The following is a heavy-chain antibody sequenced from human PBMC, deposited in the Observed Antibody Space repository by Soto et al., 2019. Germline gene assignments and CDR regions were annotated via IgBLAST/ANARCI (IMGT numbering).Heavy chain of an antibody. D-gene: IGHD6-19*01. V-gene: IGHV1-69*06. Sequence: GASVKVSCKASGGTFSSYAISWVRQAPGQGLEWMGGIIPIFGTANYAQKFQGRVTITADKSTSTAYMELSSLRSEDTAVYYCARDFDLAVDATGWFDPWGQGTLVTVSS. CDR2: IIPIFGTA. J-gene: IGHJ5*02. CDR1: GGTFSSYA. CDR3: ARDFDLAVDATGWFDP.